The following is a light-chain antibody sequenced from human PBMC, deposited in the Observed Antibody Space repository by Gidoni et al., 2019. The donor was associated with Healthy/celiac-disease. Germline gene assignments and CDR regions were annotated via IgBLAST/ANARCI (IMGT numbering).Light chain of an antibody. J-gene: IGKJ5*01. CDR3: QQRSNGPS. Sequence: EIVLSLSPATLSLSPGERATRSCRASQSVSRYLAWYQQKPGQAPRLLSYDASNRATGMPARFSGSGSGTEFTLTISSLEPEDFAVYYCQQRSNGPSFGQGTRLEIK. V-gene: IGKV3-11*01. CDR1: QSVSRY. CDR2: DAS.